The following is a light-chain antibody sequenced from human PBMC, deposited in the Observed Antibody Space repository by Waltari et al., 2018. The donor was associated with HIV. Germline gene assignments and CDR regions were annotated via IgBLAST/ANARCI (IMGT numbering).Light chain of an antibody. J-gene: IGKJ2*01. Sequence: DIVLTQSPDSLTVSLGARATIHCKARPSILFSTTNSNYLAWYQQKPGHPPKLLISWASGRRSGVPDRFSGAGSGTDFTLTITSLQAEDVAVYYCQQYYSHPRTFGQGTKLEI. CDR1: PSILFSTTNSNY. CDR2: WAS. V-gene: IGKV4-1*01. CDR3: QQYYSHPRT.